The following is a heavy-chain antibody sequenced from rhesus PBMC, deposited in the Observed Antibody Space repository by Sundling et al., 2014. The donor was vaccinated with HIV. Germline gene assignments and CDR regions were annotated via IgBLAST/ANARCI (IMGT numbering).Heavy chain of an antibody. J-gene: IGHJ6*01. CDR3: ARLHSWNYNWGLDS. D-gene: IGHD1-1-1*01. V-gene: IGHV4S2*01. CDR1: GASISSKY. Sequence: QVQLQESGPGLVKPSETLPLTCAVSGASISSKYWSWIRQAPGKGLEWIGRIYGSLGSTDYNPSLKSRVTISIDTSKNQFSLKLTSVTAADTALYFCARLHSWNYNWGLDSWGQGVVVTVSS. CDR2: IYGSLGST.